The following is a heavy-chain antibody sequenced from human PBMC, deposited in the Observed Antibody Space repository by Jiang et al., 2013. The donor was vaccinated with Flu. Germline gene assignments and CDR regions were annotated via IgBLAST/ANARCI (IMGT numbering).Heavy chain of an antibody. Sequence: GAEVKKPGASVKVSCKASGYTFTGYYMHWVRQAPGQGLEWMGWINPNSGGTNYAQKFQGRVTMTRDTSISTAYMELSRLRSDDTAVYYCARDRAVTTPNYYYYYGMDVWGQGTTVTVSS. CDR2: INPNSGGT. D-gene: IGHD4-17*01. CDR1: GYTFTGYY. CDR3: ARDRAVTTPNYYYYYGMDV. J-gene: IGHJ6*02. V-gene: IGHV1-2*02.